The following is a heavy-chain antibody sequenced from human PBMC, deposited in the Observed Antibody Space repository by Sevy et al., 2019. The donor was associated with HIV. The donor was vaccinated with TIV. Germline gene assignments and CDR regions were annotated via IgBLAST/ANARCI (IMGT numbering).Heavy chain of an antibody. D-gene: IGHD2-15*01. CDR2: IYYSGST. J-gene: IGHJ6*02. Sequence: SETLSLTCTVSGGSISSGGYYWSWIRQHPGKGLEWIGYIYYSGSTYYNPSLKSRVTISVDTSKNQFSLKLSSVTAADTAVYYCARDKHCSGGSCYYYYYGMDVWGQGTTVTVSS. CDR1: GGSISSGGYY. CDR3: ARDKHCSGGSCYYYYYGMDV. V-gene: IGHV4-31*03.